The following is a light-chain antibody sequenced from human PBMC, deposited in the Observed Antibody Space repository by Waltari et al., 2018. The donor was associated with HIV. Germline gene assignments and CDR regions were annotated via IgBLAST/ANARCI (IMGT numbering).Light chain of an antibody. CDR2: GSH. V-gene: IGLV1-44*01. J-gene: IGLJ3*02. CDR1: AANIAIIP. CDR3: ATWDANLNGVV. Sequence: QAVLTQPPSTSESPGQWITIPCSGSAANIAIIPVTWFKHVPGTAPILLIFGSHQRPSGVPDRFSGSKSGTSASLAIRGLQSEDEAEYYCATWDANLNGVVFGGGTKVTVL.